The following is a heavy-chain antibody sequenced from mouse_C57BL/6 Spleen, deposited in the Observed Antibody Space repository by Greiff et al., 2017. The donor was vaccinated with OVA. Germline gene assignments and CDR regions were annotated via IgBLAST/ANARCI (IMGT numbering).Heavy chain of an antibody. D-gene: IGHD2-1*01. CDR3: ARQLLHFDY. Sequence: EVKLVESGGGLVKPGGSLKLSCAASGFTFSDYGMHWVRQAPEKGLEWVAYISSGSSTIYYADPVKGRFTISRDNAKNTLFLQMTSLRSEDTAMYYCARQLLHFDYWGQGTTLTVSS. V-gene: IGHV5-17*01. CDR1: GFTFSDYG. J-gene: IGHJ2*01. CDR2: ISSGSSTI.